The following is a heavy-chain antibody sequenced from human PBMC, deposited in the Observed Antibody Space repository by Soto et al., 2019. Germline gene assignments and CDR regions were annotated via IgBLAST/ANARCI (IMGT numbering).Heavy chain of an antibody. J-gene: IGHJ4*02. CDR1: GFTFSSYA. CDR3: ARGIVVVPAANFDY. Sequence: EVPLVESGGGLVQPGGSLRLSCAASGFTFSSYAMHWVRQAPGKGLEYVSAISSNGGSTYYANSVKGRFTISRDNSKNTLYLQMGSLRAEDMAVYYCARGIVVVPAANFDYWGQGTLVTVSS. D-gene: IGHD2-2*01. CDR2: ISSNGGST. V-gene: IGHV3-64*01.